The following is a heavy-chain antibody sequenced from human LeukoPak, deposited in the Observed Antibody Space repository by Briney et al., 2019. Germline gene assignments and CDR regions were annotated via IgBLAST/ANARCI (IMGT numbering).Heavy chain of an antibody. Sequence: SETLSLTCTVSGGSISSYYWSWIRQPPGKGLEWIGYIYYSGSTNYNPSLKSRVTISVDTSKNQFSLKLSSVTAADTAVYYCARVYRLRFLERWGQGTLVTVSS. J-gene: IGHJ4*02. CDR2: IYYSGST. CDR3: ARVYRLRFLER. D-gene: IGHD3-3*01. CDR1: GGSISSYY. V-gene: IGHV4-59*01.